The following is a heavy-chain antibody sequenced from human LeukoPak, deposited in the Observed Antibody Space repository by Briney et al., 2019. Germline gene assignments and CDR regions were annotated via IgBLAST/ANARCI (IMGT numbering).Heavy chain of an antibody. J-gene: IGHJ4*02. CDR1: GFTFSSYA. Sequence: GGSLRLSCAASGFTFSSYAMSWVRQAPGKGLEWVSALSGSGGSTYYADSVKGRFTISRDNSKNTLYLQMNSLRAEDTAVYYFAKGRRITIFGVVVDYWGQGTLVTVSS. D-gene: IGHD3-3*01. V-gene: IGHV3-23*01. CDR3: AKGRRITIFGVVVDY. CDR2: LSGSGGST.